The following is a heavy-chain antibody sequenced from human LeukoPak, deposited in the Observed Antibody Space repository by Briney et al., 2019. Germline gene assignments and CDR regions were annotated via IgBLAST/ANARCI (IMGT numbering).Heavy chain of an antibody. J-gene: IGHJ6*03. D-gene: IGHD4-11*01. V-gene: IGHV1-8*03. Sequence: GASVKVSCKASGYTFTSYGMSWVRQATGQGLEWMGWMNPNSGNTGYAQKFQGRVTITRNTSISTAYMELSSLRSEDTAVYYCARGRTVTLLSLYYMDVWGKGTTVTVSS. CDR3: ARGRTVTLLSLYYMDV. CDR1: GYTFTSYG. CDR2: MNPNSGNT.